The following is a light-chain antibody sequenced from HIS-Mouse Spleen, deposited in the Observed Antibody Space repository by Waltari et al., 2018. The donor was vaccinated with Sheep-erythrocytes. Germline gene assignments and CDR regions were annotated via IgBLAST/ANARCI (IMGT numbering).Light chain of an antibody. Sequence: QSALTQPPSASGSPGQSITISCTGTSSDVVSYNLVSWYQQHPGKAPKLMIYEGSKRPSGFSNRFSGAQSGHTASLTISGLQAEDEADYYCCSYAGSSTLVFGGGTKLTVL. CDR3: CSYAGSSTLV. J-gene: IGLJ2*01. CDR1: SSDVVSYNL. V-gene: IGLV2-23*01. CDR2: EGS.